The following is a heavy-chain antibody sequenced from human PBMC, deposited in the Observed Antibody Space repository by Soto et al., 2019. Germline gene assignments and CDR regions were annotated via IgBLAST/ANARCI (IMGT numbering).Heavy chain of an antibody. CDR1: GDSVSSGDYY. CDR2: IYHSGST. J-gene: IGHJ4*02. D-gene: IGHD3-22*01. Sequence: QVQLQESGPGLVKPSQTLSLSCTVSGDSVSSGDYYWSWIRQPPGKGLEWIGYIYHSGSTYYNPSLTSRLTMSLDKYENQFSLKLSSVTAADTAIYYCATESSGSSPLHFNYWGQGTRVTVSS. V-gene: IGHV4-30-4*01. CDR3: ATESSGSSPLHFNY.